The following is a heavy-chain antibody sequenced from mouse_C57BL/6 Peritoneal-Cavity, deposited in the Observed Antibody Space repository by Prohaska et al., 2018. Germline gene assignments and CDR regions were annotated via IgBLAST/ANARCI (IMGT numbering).Heavy chain of an antibody. V-gene: IGHV11-2*01. CDR3: MRYGSYWYFDV. CDR1: GSTFSGFW. CDR2: LNLDGSAI. Sequence: GGSRGLSREGSGSTFSGFWMSRVRQTPGKTLEWLGDLNLDGSAINYAPSIKDRFTIFRDNDKSTLYLQMSNVRSEDTATYFCMRYGSYWYFDVWGTGTTVTVSS. J-gene: IGHJ1*03.